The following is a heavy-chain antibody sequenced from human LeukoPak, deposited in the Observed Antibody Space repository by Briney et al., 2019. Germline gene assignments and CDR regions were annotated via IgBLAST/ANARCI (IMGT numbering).Heavy chain of an antibody. CDR2: ISSSGSTI. V-gene: IGHV3-48*04. CDR3: ARDNSAVTTGVGY. Sequence: GGSLRLSCAASGFTFSSYAMSWVRQAPGKGLEWVSYISSSGSTIYYADSVKGRFTISRDNAKNSLYLQMNSLRAEDTAVYYCARDNSAVTTGVGYWGQGTLVTVSS. J-gene: IGHJ4*02. D-gene: IGHD4-17*01. CDR1: GFTFSSYA.